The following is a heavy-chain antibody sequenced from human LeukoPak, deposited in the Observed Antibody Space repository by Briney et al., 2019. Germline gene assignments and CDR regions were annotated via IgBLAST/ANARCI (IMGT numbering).Heavy chain of an antibody. V-gene: IGHV3-30*02. Sequence: GGSLRLSCAASGFTFSSYGMHWVRQAPGKGLEWVAFIRYDGINKYYADSVKGRFTISRDNSKNMLYLQMNSLRAEDTAVYYCATYGSGSLPMLYFDYRGQGTLVTVSS. CDR2: IRYDGINK. J-gene: IGHJ4*02. CDR3: ATYGSGSLPMLYFDY. CDR1: GFTFSSYG. D-gene: IGHD3-10*01.